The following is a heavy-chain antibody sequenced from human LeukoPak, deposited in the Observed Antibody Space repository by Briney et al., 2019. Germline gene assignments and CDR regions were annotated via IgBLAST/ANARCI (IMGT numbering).Heavy chain of an antibody. D-gene: IGHD6-13*01. CDR3: AREERIAAKYVFEP. V-gene: IGHV1-69*06. J-gene: IGHJ5*02. CDR1: GGTFSSYA. Sequence: SVKVSCKASGGTFSSYAISWVRQAPGQGLEWMGGIIPIFGTANYAQKFQGRVTITADKSASTAYMELSRLRSEDTAVYYCAREERIAAKYVFEPWGQGTLVTVSS. CDR2: IIPIFGTA.